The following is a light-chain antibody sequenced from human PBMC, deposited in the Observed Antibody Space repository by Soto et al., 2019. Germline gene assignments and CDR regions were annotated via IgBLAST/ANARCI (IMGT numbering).Light chain of an antibody. CDR3: QQYKTYLRT. CDR2: KTS. CDR1: QTISPW. J-gene: IGKJ1*01. V-gene: IGKV1-5*03. Sequence: DIQMTQSPSTLSASVGDRVTITCRASQTISPWLAWYQQKPGKAPRVLIYKTSNLVNGVPPRFSGSGSGTEFSLTISILQPDDFATYYCQQYKTYLRTFGQGTKVEI.